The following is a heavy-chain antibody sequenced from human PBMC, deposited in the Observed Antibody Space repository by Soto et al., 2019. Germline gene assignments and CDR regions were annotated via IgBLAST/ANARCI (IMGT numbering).Heavy chain of an antibody. Sequence: KSSETLSLTCSVSGDSISNSGNYWGWIRRPPGKGLEWIGTKDYSGDTSYNPSLRSRVTISADTSKNQFSLRLSSVNVEDTTVNYCARPNYLYDSESSSMDIWGQGAMVTVSS. J-gene: IGHJ6*02. CDR1: GDSISNSGNY. CDR3: ARPNYLYDSESSSMDI. V-gene: IGHV4-39*01. D-gene: IGHD3-10*01. CDR2: KDYSGDT.